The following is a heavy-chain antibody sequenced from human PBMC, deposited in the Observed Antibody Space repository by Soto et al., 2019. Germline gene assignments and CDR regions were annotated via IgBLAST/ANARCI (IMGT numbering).Heavy chain of an antibody. CDR3: ARILADSSGYYVGY. Sequence: VSGPTLVNPTHTLTLTCTFSGFSLSTSGRCVSWIRQPPGKALEGLALIDWDDDKYYSTSLKTRLTISKDTSKNQVVLTMTNMDPVDTATYYCARILADSSGYYVGYWGQGTLVTVSS. V-gene: IGHV2-70*01. D-gene: IGHD3-22*01. CDR2: IDWDDDK. J-gene: IGHJ4*02. CDR1: GFSLSTSGRC.